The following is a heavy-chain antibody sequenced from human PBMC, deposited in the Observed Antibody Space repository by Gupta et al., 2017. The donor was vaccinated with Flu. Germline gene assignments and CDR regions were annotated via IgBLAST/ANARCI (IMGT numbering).Heavy chain of an antibody. J-gene: IGHJ4*02. CDR2: ISSSSSYI. D-gene: IGHD5-12*01. CDR3: ARVGSRSGYDDPFDY. CDR1: GFTFSSYS. V-gene: IGHV3-21*01. Sequence: EVQLVESGGGLVKPGGSLRLSCAASGFTFSSYSMNWVRQAPGKGLEWVSSISSSSSYIYYADSVKGRFTISRDNAKNSLYLQMNSLRAEDTAVYYCARVGSRSGYDDPFDYWGQGTLVTVSS.